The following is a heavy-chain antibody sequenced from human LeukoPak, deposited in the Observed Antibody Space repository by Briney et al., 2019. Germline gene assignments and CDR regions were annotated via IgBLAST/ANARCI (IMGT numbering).Heavy chain of an antibody. V-gene: IGHV3-20*04. CDR2: INWNGGST. J-gene: IGHJ4*02. CDR3: ARDGDCNGSSCYSDY. D-gene: IGHD2-15*01. Sequence: GGSLRLSCAASGFTFDDYGMSWVRQAPGKGLEWVSGINWNGGSTGYADSVKGRFTISRDNAKNTLYLQMNSLRAEDTALYYCARDGDCNGSSCYSDYWGQKTLVTVSS. CDR1: GFTFDDYG.